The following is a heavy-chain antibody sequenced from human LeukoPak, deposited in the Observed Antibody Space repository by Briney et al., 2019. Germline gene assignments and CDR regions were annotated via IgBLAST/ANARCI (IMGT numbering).Heavy chain of an antibody. J-gene: IGHJ4*02. CDR3: ARSGIAVAGTGFDY. CDR2: INPNSGGT. CDR1: GYTFTGYY. D-gene: IGHD6-19*01. Sequence: ASVKVSCKASGYTFTGYYMHWVRQAPGQGLEWMGWINPNSGGTNYAQKFQGWVTMTRDTSISTAYMELSRLRSDDAAVYYCARSGIAVAGTGFDYWGQGTLVTVSS. V-gene: IGHV1-2*04.